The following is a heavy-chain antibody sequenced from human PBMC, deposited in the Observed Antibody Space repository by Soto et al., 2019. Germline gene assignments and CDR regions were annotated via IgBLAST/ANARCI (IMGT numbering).Heavy chain of an antibody. V-gene: IGHV3-15*01. Sequence: EVQLVESGGGLVKPGGSLRLSCAASGFIFSNAWMNWVRQTPGKGLEWVGRIKSKSDGGTTDYAAPVKGRFVISRDDSKNMLYLQVSSLKIEDTAVYYCTTGCISKDYWGHGTLVTVSS. D-gene: IGHD2-8*01. J-gene: IGHJ4*01. CDR3: TTGCISKDY. CDR1: GFIFSNAW. CDR2: IKSKSDGGTT.